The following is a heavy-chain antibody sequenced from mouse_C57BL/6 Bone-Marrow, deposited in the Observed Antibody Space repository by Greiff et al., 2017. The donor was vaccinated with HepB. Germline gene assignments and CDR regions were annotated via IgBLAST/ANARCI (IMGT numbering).Heavy chain of an antibody. CDR2: IDPSDSYT. J-gene: IGHJ2*01. CDR3: ARWANYVNYFDY. D-gene: IGHD2-1*01. Sequence: QVQLQQPGAELVRPGTSVKLSCKASGYTFTSYWMHWVKQRPGQGLEWIGVIDPSDSYTNYNQKFKGKATLTVDTSSSTAYMQLSSLTSEDSAVYYCARWANYVNYFDYWGQGTTLTVSS. V-gene: IGHV1-59*01. CDR1: GYTFTSYW.